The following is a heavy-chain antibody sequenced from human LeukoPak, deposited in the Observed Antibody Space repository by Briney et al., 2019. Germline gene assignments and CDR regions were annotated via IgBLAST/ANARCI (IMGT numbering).Heavy chain of an antibody. D-gene: IGHD6-13*01. V-gene: IGHV3-21*06. J-gene: IGHJ5*02. Sequence: GGSLRLSCAASRFNFSDYSMNWVRQAPGKGLEWVSTISSSRTYLNYADSVKGRFTISRDNAKNSVYLQMNSLRAEDTAVYFCARDYDISSWYLFDPWGQGTLVIVSS. CDR3: ARDYDISSWYLFDP. CDR2: ISSSRTYL. CDR1: RFNFSDYS.